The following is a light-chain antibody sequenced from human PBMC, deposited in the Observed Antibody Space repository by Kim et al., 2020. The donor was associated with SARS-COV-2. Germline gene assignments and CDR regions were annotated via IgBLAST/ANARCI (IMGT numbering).Light chain of an antibody. Sequence: SVGDRVTLTCRASQGISSYLAWFQQKPGKVPKRLIYAASSLQSGVPSRFCGSGSGTSFTRTISSLQPEDFATYYCLQHDSYPLTFVGGTKVDI. CDR1: QGISSY. V-gene: IGKV1-17*03. CDR2: AAS. J-gene: IGKJ4*01. CDR3: LQHDSYPLT.